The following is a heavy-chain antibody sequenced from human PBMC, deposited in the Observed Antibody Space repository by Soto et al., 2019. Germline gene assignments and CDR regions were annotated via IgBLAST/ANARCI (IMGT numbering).Heavy chain of an antibody. V-gene: IGHV1-69*06. CDR2: IIPTFGTA. CDR1: GGSFSSHG. CDR3: AGDRSAESFDF. Sequence: QVQLVQSGTVVQRRGSSVKVSCQASGGSFSSHGMAWVRQAPGQGLEWMGGIIPTFGTATYAPKFQGRVTISADTTTNTGYTGLSRVRRLDTGVYYSAGDRSAESFDFWGQGTLTTVSS. D-gene: IGHD1-26*01. J-gene: IGHJ4*02.